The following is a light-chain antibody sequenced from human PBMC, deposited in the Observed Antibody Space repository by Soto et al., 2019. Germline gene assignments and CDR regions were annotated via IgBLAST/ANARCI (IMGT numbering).Light chain of an antibody. V-gene: IGKV1-39*01. CDR2: AAS. J-gene: IGKJ1*01. CDR3: QQSYSTPPT. CDR1: QSISSY. Sequence: DIQMTQSPSSLSRSVGDRVTITCRASQSISSYLNWYQQKPGKAPKLLIYAASSLQSGVPSRFSGSGPGTDFTLTISSLQPEDFATYYCQQSYSTPPTFGQGTKVDIK.